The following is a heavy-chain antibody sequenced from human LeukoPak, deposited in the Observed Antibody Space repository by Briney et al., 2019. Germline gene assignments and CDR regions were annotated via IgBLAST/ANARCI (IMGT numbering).Heavy chain of an antibody. CDR2: IIPIFGTA. J-gene: IGHJ4*02. CDR1: GGTFSSYA. D-gene: IGHD4-17*01. Sequence: SVEVSCKASGGTFSSYAISWVRQAPGQGLEWMGRIIPIFGTANYAQKFQGRVTITADESTSTAYMELSSLRSEDTAVYYCASSYGDYVSEFDYWGQGTLVTVSS. V-gene: IGHV1-69*13. CDR3: ASSYGDYVSEFDY.